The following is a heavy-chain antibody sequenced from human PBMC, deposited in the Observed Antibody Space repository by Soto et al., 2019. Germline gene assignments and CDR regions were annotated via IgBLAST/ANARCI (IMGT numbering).Heavy chain of an antibody. CDR1: GFTFSSYA. Sequence: GGSLRLSCAASGFTFSSYAMSWVRQAPGKGLEWVSGISGSGGSTYYADSVKGRFTISRDSSKNTLYLQMNSLRAEDTAKFYCAKLGSRKYQLLGHFDYWGQGTPVTVSS. CDR2: ISGSGGST. V-gene: IGHV3-23*01. CDR3: AKLGSRKYQLLGHFDY. J-gene: IGHJ4*02. D-gene: IGHD2-2*01.